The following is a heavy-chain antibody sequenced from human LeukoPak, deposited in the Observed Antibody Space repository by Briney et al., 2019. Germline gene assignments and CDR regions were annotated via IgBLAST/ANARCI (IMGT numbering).Heavy chain of an antibody. J-gene: IGHJ4*02. Sequence: GESLKISFKGSGYRFTSYWIGLVRPMPGKGLEWMGIIYPGDSDTRYSPSFQGQVNISADKSINTSYLQWSSLKASDTAMYYCAVVVRGVIIGGYFDYWGQGTLVTVSS. CDR3: AVVVRGVIIGGYFDY. V-gene: IGHV5-51*01. CDR2: IYPGDSDT. CDR1: GYRFTSYW. D-gene: IGHD3-10*01.